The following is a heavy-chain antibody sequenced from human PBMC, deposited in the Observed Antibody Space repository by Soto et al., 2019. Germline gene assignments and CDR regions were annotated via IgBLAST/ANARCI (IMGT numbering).Heavy chain of an antibody. D-gene: IGHD3-3*01. J-gene: IGHJ4*02. CDR1: GFTFSSYS. CDR2: ISSISSYI. CDR3: ASDFGSGYSHDY. Sequence: GGSLRLSCAASGFTFSSYSMNWVRQAPGKGLEWVSSISSISSYIYYANSLKGRFTISRDNAKTSLYLQMNSLRAEDTAVYYGASDFGSGYSHDYWGQGTMVTVSS. V-gene: IGHV3-21*04.